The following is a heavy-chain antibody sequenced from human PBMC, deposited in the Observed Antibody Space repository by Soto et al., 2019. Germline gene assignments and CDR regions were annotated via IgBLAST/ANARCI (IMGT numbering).Heavy chain of an antibody. J-gene: IGHJ6*02. Sequence: EVQLVESGGGLAQPGGSLRLSCAASGFTLSSDAMDWVRQAPGKGLEYVSGISSNGIGTYYANSVKGRFTISRDNSKNSLYLQMNTLRGEDTAVYFCARDWGTPCRGSAVGYYYHYGMDVWGQGTTVTVSS. CDR1: GFTLSSDA. V-gene: IGHV3-64*01. D-gene: IGHD6-19*01. CDR2: ISSNGIGT. CDR3: ARDWGTPCRGSAVGYYYHYGMDV.